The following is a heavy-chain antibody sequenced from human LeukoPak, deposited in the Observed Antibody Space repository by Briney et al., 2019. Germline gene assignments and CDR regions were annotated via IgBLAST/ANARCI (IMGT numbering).Heavy chain of an antibody. CDR2: ISGSGGST. CDR1: GFTFSSYA. J-gene: IGHJ4*02. Sequence: GRSLRLSCAASGFTFSSYAMSWVRQAPGKGLEWVSAISGSGGSTYYADSVKGRFTISRDNSKNTLYLQMNSLRAEDTAVYYCAKDRGPTTVTPFDYWGQGTLVTVSS. V-gene: IGHV3-23*01. CDR3: AKDRGPTTVTPFDY. D-gene: IGHD4-17*01.